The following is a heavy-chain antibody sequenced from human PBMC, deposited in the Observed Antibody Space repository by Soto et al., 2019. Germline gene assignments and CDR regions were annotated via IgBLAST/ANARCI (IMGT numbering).Heavy chain of an antibody. CDR3: ARDRNSSYDY. D-gene: IGHD6-6*01. CDR1: GGSISSYY. CDR2: IYYSGST. Sequence: SETLSLTCTVSGGSISSYYWSWIRQPPGKGLEWIGYIYYSGSTNYNPSLKSRVTISVDTSKNQFSLKLSSVTAADTAVYYCARDRNSSYDYWGQGTLVTVSS. J-gene: IGHJ4*02. V-gene: IGHV4-59*01.